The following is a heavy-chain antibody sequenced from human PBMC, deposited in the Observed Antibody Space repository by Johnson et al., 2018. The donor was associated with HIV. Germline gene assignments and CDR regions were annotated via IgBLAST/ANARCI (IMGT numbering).Heavy chain of an antibody. CDR2: IQQDGSEK. CDR3: ARAYTYGAFDI. CDR1: GFIFSDYY. V-gene: IGHV3-7*01. D-gene: IGHD5-18*01. Sequence: VQLVESGGGLVKPGGSLRLSCAASGFIFSDYYMSWIRQAPGQGLEWVANIQQDGSEKYYVDSVKGRFTISRDNAKNSLYLQMNSLRAGDTAVYYCARAYTYGAFDIWGQGTTVTISS. J-gene: IGHJ3*02.